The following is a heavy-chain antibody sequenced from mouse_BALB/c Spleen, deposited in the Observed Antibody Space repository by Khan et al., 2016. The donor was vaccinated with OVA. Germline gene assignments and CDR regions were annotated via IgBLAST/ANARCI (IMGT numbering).Heavy chain of an antibody. V-gene: IGHV1-69*02. CDR2: IYPSDSYT. CDR3: TREGVEVSSFAY. CDR1: GYTFTSYW. J-gene: IGHJ3*01. Sequence: QVQLQQSGTELVRPGASVKLSCKASGYTFTSYWINWVKQRPGQGLEWIGNIYPSDSYTNFNQKFKDKATLTVDKSSSTAYMQLSSPTSEDSAVYYCTREGVEVSSFAYWGQGTLVTVSA.